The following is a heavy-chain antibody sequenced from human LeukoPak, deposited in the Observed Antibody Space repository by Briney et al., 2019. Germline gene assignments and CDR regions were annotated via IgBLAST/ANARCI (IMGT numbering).Heavy chain of an antibody. CDR3: ARGGWPFDF. CDR1: GFTFNIYA. J-gene: IGHJ4*02. V-gene: IGHV3-23*01. D-gene: IGHD3-10*01. CDR2: INDSGDVI. Sequence: GGSLRLSCAASGFTFNIYAMSWVRQAPGKGLEWVSSINDSGDVINYADSVKGRFTIARDDSKNTVYLEMKSLTAEDTALYYRARGGWPFDFWGQGILVTVSS.